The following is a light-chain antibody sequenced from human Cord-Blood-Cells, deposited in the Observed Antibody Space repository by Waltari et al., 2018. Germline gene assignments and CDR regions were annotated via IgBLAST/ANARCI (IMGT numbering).Light chain of an antibody. CDR2: DVS. CDR1: SRKLGGYNS. V-gene: IGLV2-14*01. Sequence: HSALLKPASVSGSPGRSLPFPCPGPSRKLGGYNSASWYQQHPGKAPKLMIYDVSNRPSGVSNRFSGSKSGNTASLTISGLQAEDEADYYCSSYTSSSTLVFGGGTKLTVL. J-gene: IGLJ3*02. CDR3: SSYTSSSTLV.